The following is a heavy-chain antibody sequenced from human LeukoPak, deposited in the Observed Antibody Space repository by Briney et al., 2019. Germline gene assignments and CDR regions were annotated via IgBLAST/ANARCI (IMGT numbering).Heavy chain of an antibody. Sequence: ASVKVSCKAYGYALSELSMHWVRQAPGKGLEWMGGVDPEDGETIYSQNFQGRVIMTEDRSTDTAYMELSSLRSEDTAVYFCVNSLQYFDWSFDPWGQGTLVSVSS. D-gene: IGHD3-9*01. V-gene: IGHV1-24*01. CDR1: GYALSELS. J-gene: IGHJ5*02. CDR2: VDPEDGET. CDR3: VNSLQYFDWSFDP.